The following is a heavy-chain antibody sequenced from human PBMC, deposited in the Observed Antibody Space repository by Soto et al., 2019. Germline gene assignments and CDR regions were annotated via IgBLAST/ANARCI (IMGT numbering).Heavy chain of an antibody. J-gene: IGHJ6*02. V-gene: IGHV3-9*01. D-gene: IGHD3-10*01. CDR1: GFTVRDSA. CDR3: VGEILSGGADV. Sequence: EVQLVESGGGLVQPGRSLRLSCAASGFTVRDSAMHWVRQVKGGGLEWVAGIYGSGAVGYVGAVRGRFTISRDVAKNFLHLQMNSLTTEDTASYYCVGEILSGGADVWGQGTTVTVSS. CDR2: IYGSGAV.